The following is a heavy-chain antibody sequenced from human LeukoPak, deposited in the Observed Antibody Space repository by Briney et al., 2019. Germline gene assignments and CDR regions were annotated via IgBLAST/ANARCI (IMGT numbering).Heavy chain of an antibody. J-gene: IGHJ4*02. CDR2: IKQDGSER. CDR1: GFTFSSYW. Sequence: GGSLRLSCAASGFTFSSYWMSWVRQAPGKGLEWVANIKQDGSERYYVDSVKGRFTISRDNSKNTLYLQMNSLRAEDTAVYYCAKDQHYGSGDYFDYWGQGTLVTVSS. CDR3: AKDQHYGSGDYFDY. V-gene: IGHV3-7*03. D-gene: IGHD3-10*01.